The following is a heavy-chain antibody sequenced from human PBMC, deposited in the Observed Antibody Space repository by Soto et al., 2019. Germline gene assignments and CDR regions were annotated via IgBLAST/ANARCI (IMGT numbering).Heavy chain of an antibody. V-gene: IGHV1-8*01. CDR3: ARGGYYDILTGYYYYYYMDV. J-gene: IGHJ6*03. CDR1: GYTCTSYD. D-gene: IGHD3-9*01. Sequence: ASVKVSCKASGYTCTSYDINWVRQATGQGLEWMGWMNPNSGNTGYAQKFQGRVTMTRNTSISTAYMELSSLRSEDTAVYYCARGGYYDILTGYYYYYYMDVWGKGTTVTVSS. CDR2: MNPNSGNT.